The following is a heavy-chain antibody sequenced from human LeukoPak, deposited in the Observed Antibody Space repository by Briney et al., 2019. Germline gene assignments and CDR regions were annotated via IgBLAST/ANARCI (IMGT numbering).Heavy chain of an antibody. V-gene: IGHV1-46*04. CDR3: ARGPLLGYDTNDSGFDI. D-gene: IGHD3-22*01. J-gene: IGHJ3*02. CDR2: INPSDGGT. Sequence: ASLKVSCKASGYSFTSYYVHCVRQAPGQGLEWMGVINPSDGGTISAQKLQDRVALTRDTSTSTVYMEMSSLKSDDTAVYYCARGPLLGYDTNDSGFDIWGQGTLVTVSP. CDR1: GYSFTSYY.